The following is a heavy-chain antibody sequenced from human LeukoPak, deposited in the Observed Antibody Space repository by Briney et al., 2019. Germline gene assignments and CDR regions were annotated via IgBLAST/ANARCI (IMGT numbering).Heavy chain of an antibody. J-gene: IGHJ4*02. D-gene: IGHD3-16*01. CDR1: GGSLASAGTY. V-gene: IGHV4-31*03. Sequence: PSETLSLTCTVSGGSLASAGTYWGWVRQQPGRGLGWVRLINYSGRTYYNPSLKSRVAISKDTSKNQFSLELSSVTAADTAVYYCARGNSYGKREDYWGPGTLLTVSS. CDR3: ARGNSYGKREDY. CDR2: INYSGRT.